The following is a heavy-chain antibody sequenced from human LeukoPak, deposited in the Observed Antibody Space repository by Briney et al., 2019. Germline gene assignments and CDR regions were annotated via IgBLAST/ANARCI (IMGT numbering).Heavy chain of an antibody. J-gene: IGHJ4*02. V-gene: IGHV3-53*01. CDR2: IYSGGST. CDR3: ATQTTVPFDY. CDR1: GFTVSSNY. Sequence: GGSLRLSCAASGFTVSSNYMSWVRQAPGKGLEWVSVIYSGGSTYYADSVRGRFTISRDNSKNTLYLQMNSLRAEDTAVYYCATQTTVPFDYWGQGTLVTVSS. D-gene: IGHD4-17*01.